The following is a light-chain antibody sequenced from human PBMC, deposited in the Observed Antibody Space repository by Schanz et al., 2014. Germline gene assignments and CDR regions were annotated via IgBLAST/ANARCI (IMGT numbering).Light chain of an antibody. V-gene: IGKV3-20*01. J-gene: IGKJ1*01. CDR2: GAS. Sequence: EIVMTQSPAALSVSPGASATLSCRASLSVGSNLVWYQQKLGQAPRLLIFGASSRATGIPDRFSGSGSGTDFTLTISRLEPEDFAVYYCQQYGSSTWTFGQGTKVEIK. CDR3: QQYGSSTWT. CDR1: LSVGSN.